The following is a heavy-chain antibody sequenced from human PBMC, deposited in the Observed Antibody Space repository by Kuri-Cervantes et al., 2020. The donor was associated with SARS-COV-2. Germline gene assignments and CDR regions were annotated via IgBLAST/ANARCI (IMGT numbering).Heavy chain of an antibody. D-gene: IGHD5-18*01. CDR3: ARGGVGTAMGADY. J-gene: IGHJ4*02. Sequence: SETLSLTCTVSGYSISSGYYWGWIRQPPGKGLEWIGSIYHSGSTYYNPSLKSRVTISVDTSKNQFSLKLSSVTAADTAVYYCARGGVGTAMGADYWGQGTLVTVSS. CDR1: GYSISSGYY. V-gene: IGHV4-38-2*02. CDR2: IYHSGST.